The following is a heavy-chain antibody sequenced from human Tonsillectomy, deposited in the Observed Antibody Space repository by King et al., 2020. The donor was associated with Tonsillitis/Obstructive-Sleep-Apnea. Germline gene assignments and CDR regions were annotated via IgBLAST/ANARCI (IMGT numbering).Heavy chain of an antibody. V-gene: IGHV3-30*01. CDR1: GFTISSYA. CDR3: ARGRGYCSGGSCYLFDY. D-gene: IGHD2-15*01. CDR2: ISYDGSNK. J-gene: IGHJ4*02. Sequence: VQLVESGGGVVQPGRSLRLSCAASGFTISSYAMHWVRQAPGKGLEWVAVISYDGSNKYYADSVKGRFTISRDNSKNRLYLQMNSLRAEDTAVYYCARGRGYCSGGSCYLFDYWGQGTLVTVSS.